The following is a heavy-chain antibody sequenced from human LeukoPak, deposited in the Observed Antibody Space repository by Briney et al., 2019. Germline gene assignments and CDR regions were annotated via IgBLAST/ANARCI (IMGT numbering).Heavy chain of an antibody. D-gene: IGHD3-9*01. Sequence: VASVKVSCKASGYTFTSYDINWVRQATGQGLEWMGWINPNSGGTNYAQKFQGRVTMTRDTSISTAYMELSRLRSDDTAVYYCARDGNYDIPWGQGTLVTVSS. V-gene: IGHV1-2*02. CDR1: GYTFTSYD. CDR3: ARDGNYDIP. J-gene: IGHJ5*02. CDR2: INPNSGGT.